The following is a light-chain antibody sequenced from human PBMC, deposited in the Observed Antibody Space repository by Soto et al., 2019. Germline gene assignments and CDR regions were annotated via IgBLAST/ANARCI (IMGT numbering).Light chain of an antibody. CDR2: GNN. CDR3: QSYDSSLRGLV. J-gene: IGLJ2*01. V-gene: IGLV1-40*01. Sequence: QSVLTQPPSVSGAPGQRVTISCTGSSSNIGAGYDVHWYQQLPGTAPKLLMYGNNIRPSVVPDRFSDSKSGTSASLAITGLQAEDEAAYFCQSYDSSLRGLVFGGGTKLTVL. CDR1: SSNIGAGYD.